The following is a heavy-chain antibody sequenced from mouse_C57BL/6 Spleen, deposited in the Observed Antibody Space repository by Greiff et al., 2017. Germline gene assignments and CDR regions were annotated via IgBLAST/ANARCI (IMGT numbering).Heavy chain of an antibody. CDR1: GFSLTSYA. V-gene: IGHV2-9-1*01. Sequence: VQLVESGPGLVAPSQSLSITCTVSGFSLTSYAISWVRQPPGKGLEWLGVIWTGGGTNYNSALKSRLSISKDNSKSQVFLKMNSLQTDDTARYXCASYSNSLAWFAYWGQGTLVTVSA. D-gene: IGHD2-5*01. CDR3: ASYSNSLAWFAY. CDR2: IWTGGGT. J-gene: IGHJ3*01.